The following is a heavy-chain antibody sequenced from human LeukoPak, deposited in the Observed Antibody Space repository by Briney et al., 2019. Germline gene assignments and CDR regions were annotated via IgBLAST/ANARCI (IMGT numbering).Heavy chain of an antibody. J-gene: IGHJ3*02. CDR1: GGSISSSSHY. CDR3: ARDDGSRDAFDI. CDR2: MFYSGGA. Sequence: SETLSLTCTVSGGSISSSSHYWGWVRQPPGKGLEWIGSMFYSGGAYRNPSLRSRVTISVDTSKNQFSLKLNSVTAADTAVYYCARDDGSRDAFDIWGQGTMVTVSS. D-gene: IGHD6-19*01. V-gene: IGHV4-39*07.